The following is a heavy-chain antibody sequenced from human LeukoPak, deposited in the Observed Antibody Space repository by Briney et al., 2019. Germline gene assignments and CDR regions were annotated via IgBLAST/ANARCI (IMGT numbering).Heavy chain of an antibody. J-gene: IGHJ4*02. Sequence: GGSLRLSCAASGFIFSNYDMHWVRQAPGKGLEWVAVISYDGTNKYYADSVKGRFTISRDNSKNTLHLQMNSLRAEDTAVYYCAKDDRGNEAPFDYWGQGTLVTVSS. CDR1: GFIFSNYD. V-gene: IGHV3-30*18. CDR3: AKDDRGNEAPFDY. CDR2: ISYDGTNK.